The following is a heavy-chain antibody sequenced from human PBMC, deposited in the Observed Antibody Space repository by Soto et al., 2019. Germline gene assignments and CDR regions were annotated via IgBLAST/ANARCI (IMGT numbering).Heavy chain of an antibody. CDR2: VNPISGDT. V-gene: IGHV1-2*02. Sequence: GQSGAEGKKPGASVKVSCRASGYTFTGYYLHWGRQAPGQGPEGMGWVNPISGDTNYAQKVQDRVIMTRDRSITTVNMELSRLRSDDTAVYYCAREEGFRITMDRGRWFDPWGQGTLVTVSS. D-gene: IGHD3-10*01. J-gene: IGHJ5*02. CDR1: GYTFTGYY. CDR3: AREEGFRITMDRGRWFDP.